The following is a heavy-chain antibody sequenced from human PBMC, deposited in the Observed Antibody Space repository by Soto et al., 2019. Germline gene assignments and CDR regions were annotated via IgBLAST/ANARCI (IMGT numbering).Heavy chain of an antibody. CDR1: GGSISTGGYY. J-gene: IGHJ6*02. V-gene: IGHV4-31*03. Sequence: PSETLSLTCTVSGGSISTGGYYWNWIRQHPGKGLEWIGYFYYSGSTYYNPSLKSRVTISVNTSKNQFSLKLSSVTAADTAVYYCAGTYFYGSGTSYFDCGMDVWGQGTTVTVSS. D-gene: IGHD3-10*01. CDR3: AGTYFYGSGTSYFDCGMDV. CDR2: FYYSGST.